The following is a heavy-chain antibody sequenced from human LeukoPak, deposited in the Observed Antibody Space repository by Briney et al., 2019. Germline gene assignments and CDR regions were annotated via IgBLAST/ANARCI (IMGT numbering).Heavy chain of an antibody. CDR3: ARDPPAVTTNTYG. V-gene: IGHV3-66*01. Sequence: GGSLRLSCAASGFTFSSYAMNWVRQAPGKGLEWVSLIYSGGDTYYADSVKGRFTISRDNSKNTLYLQMNSLRVEDTAVYYCARDPPAVTTNTYGWGQGTLVTVSS. D-gene: IGHD1-1*01. CDR1: GFTFSSYA. J-gene: IGHJ4*02. CDR2: IYSGGDT.